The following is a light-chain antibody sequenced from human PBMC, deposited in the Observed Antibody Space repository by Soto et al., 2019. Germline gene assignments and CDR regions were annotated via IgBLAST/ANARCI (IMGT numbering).Light chain of an antibody. CDR2: AAS. V-gene: IGKV1-9*01. CDR1: QGISSN. CDR3: QHYNSYSEA. J-gene: IGKJ1*01. Sequence: IQLTQSPSSLSASVGDRVTITCRASQGISSNLAWYQQKPGKAPKLLINAASTLQSGVPSRFSGSGSGTDFTLTISSLQPEDFTTYYCQHYNSYSEAFGQGTKVDIK.